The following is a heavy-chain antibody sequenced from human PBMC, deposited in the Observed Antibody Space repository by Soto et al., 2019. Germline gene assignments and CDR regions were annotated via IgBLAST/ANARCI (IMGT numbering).Heavy chain of an antibody. CDR1: SYTFTSYG. CDR2: ISAYNGNT. D-gene: IGHD3-22*01. CDR3: ARFTYYYDSSGYNFDY. J-gene: IGHJ4*02. V-gene: IGHV1-18*01. Sequence: QVQLVQSGAEVKKPGASVKVSCKASSYTFTSYGISWVRQAPGQGLEWMGWISAYNGNTNYAQKLQGRVTMTTDTSTSTAYMELRSLRSDDTAVYYCARFTYYYDSSGYNFDYWGQGTLVTVSS.